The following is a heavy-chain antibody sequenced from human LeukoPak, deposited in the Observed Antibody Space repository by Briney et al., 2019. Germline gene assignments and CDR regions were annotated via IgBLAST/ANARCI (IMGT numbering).Heavy chain of an antibody. CDR1: GGSISSGDYY. CDR3: TSHNYYGSGSYSPNWFDP. J-gene: IGHJ5*02. D-gene: IGHD3-10*01. V-gene: IGHV4-30-4*01. CDR2: IYYSGST. Sequence: SETLSLTCTVSGGSISSGDYYWSWIRQPPGKGLEWIGYIYYSGSTYYNPSLKSRVTISVDTSKNQFSLKLSSVTAADTAVYYCTSHNYYGSGSYSPNWFDPWGQGTLVTVSS.